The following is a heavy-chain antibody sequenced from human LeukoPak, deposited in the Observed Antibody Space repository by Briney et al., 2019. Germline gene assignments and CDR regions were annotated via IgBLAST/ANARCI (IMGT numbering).Heavy chain of an antibody. V-gene: IGHV1-18*01. CDR1: GYSFTSYG. J-gene: IGHJ4*02. CDR3: ARVGDGYNYGQGFDY. Sequence: ASVKVSCKASGYSFTSYGISWVRQAPGQGLEWMGWISAYNGNTNYAQKLQGRVTMTTDTSTSTAYMELRSLRSDDTAVYYCARVGDGYNYGQGFDYWGQGTLVTVSS. D-gene: IGHD5-24*01. CDR2: ISAYNGNT.